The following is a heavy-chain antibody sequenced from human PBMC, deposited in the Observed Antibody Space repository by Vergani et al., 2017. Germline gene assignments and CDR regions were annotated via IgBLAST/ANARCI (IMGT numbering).Heavy chain of an antibody. CDR2: IYYSGST. J-gene: IGHJ6*03. D-gene: IGHD3-16*01. CDR1: GGSLSSYY. CDR3: AGGAWGGMGDYYMDV. V-gene: IGHV4-59*01. Sequence: QVQLQESGPGLVKPSETLSLTCTVSGGSLSSYYWSWIRQPPGKGLEWIGYIYYSGSTNYNPSLKCRVTISVDTSKNQFSLKLSSVTAADRAVYYCAGGAWGGMGDYYMDVWGKGTTVTVSS.